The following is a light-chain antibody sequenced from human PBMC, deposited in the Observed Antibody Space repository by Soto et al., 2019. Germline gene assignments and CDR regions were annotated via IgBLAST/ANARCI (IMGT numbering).Light chain of an antibody. CDR2: EAS. CDR1: QSISSW. J-gene: IGKJ1*01. V-gene: IGKV1-5*03. Sequence: RVTRSAFALSASVEDRFTITCRASQSISSWLDWYQQRPGKAPKLLIYEASTLESGVPSRFSGSGSGTEYTLTVSSLQPEDFGTYYCQQIYNYPRTFGQGTKV. CDR3: QQIYNYPRT.